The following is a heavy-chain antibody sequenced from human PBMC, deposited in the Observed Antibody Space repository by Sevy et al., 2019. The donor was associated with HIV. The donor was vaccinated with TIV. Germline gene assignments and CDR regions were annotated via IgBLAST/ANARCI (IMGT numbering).Heavy chain of an antibody. Sequence: ASVKVSCKASGYTFTSYAMNWVRQAPGQGLEWMGWINTNTGNPTYAQGFTGRFVFSLDTSVSTAYLQISSLKAEDPAVYYCARPGVVAAAGQPNWFDPWGQGTLVTVSS. CDR2: INTNTGNP. D-gene: IGHD6-13*01. CDR1: GYTFTSYA. J-gene: IGHJ5*02. CDR3: ARPGVVAAAGQPNWFDP. V-gene: IGHV7-4-1*02.